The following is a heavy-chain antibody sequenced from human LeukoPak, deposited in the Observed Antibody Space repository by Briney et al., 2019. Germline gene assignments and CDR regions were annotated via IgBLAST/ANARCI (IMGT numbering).Heavy chain of an antibody. CDR1: GFTFSSYA. Sequence: GGSLRLSWAASGFTFSSYAMSWVRQAPGKGLEWVSAISGSGGSTYYADSVKGRFTISRDNSKNTLYLQMNSLRAEDTAVYYCAKDLQYYYDSSGYSFFDYWGQGTLVTVSS. CDR3: AKDLQYYYDSSGYSFFDY. D-gene: IGHD3-22*01. CDR2: ISGSGGST. J-gene: IGHJ4*02. V-gene: IGHV3-23*01.